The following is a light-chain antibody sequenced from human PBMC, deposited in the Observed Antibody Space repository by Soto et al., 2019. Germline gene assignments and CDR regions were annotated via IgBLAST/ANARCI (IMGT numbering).Light chain of an antibody. V-gene: IGLV2-14*03. CDR2: DVN. Sequence: QSALTQPASVSGSPGQSIAISCTGTSSDVGSYHSVSWYQQYPGKAPKLMIHDVNNRPSGISDRFSGSQSGNTXSLTISGLQAEDXADYYXSSFTSSTSYVFGTGTKVTXX. CDR1: SSDVGSYHS. CDR3: SSFTSSTSYV. J-gene: IGLJ1*01.